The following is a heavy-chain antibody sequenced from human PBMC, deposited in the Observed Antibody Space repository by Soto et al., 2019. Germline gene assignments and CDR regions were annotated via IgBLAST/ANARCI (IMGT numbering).Heavy chain of an antibody. J-gene: IGHJ6*02. Sequence: QVQLVESGGGVVQPGRSLRLSCAASGFTFSTYVMHWVRQAPGKGLEWVAVIWHDESNENYEDSVKGRFTISRDNSKNTLYLQMNSLRAEDTVVHYCARGPPLVYCSTTCDYRMDVWDQGTTVTVSS. CDR2: IWHDESNE. CDR3: ARGPPLVYCSTTCDYRMDV. CDR1: GFTFSTYV. D-gene: IGHD2-2*01. V-gene: IGHV3-33*01.